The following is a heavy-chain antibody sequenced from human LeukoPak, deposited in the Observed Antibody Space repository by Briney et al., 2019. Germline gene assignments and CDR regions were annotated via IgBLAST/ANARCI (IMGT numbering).Heavy chain of an antibody. CDR2: IKQDGSEK. Sequence: GGSLRLSCVASGFTFSNYWMSWVRQAPGKGLEWVAVIKQDGSEKYYLDSVKGRFTISRDNAKNSLYLQMNSLRAEDTAVYYCAKVPRQHDNWFDPWGQGTLVTVSS. V-gene: IGHV3-7*01. J-gene: IGHJ5*02. CDR3: AKVPRQHDNWFDP. CDR1: GFTFSNYW. D-gene: IGHD6-13*01.